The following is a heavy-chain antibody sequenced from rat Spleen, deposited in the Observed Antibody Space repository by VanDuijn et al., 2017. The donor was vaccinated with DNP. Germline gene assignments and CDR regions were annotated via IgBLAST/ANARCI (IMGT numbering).Heavy chain of an antibody. D-gene: IGHD1-2*01. J-gene: IGHJ4*01. CDR2: ISTGGGST. Sequence: EVQLVESGGGLVQPGGSLKLSCAASGFTFSHYGMAWVRQAPTKGLELVAYISTGGGSTYYRDSVKGRFTISRDNAKSTLYLQMDSLRSEDTATYYCTTGGTIAAISTYVMDAWGQGASVTVSS. V-gene: IGHV5-27*01. CDR3: TTGGTIAAISTYVMDA. CDR1: GFTFSHYG.